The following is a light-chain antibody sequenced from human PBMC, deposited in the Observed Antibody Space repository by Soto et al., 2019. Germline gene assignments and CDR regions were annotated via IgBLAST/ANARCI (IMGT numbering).Light chain of an antibody. CDR1: QSVTSY. J-gene: IGKJ5*01. CDR3: QQLSNWPPIT. CDR2: DAS. Sequence: EIVMTQSPASLYVSPGGRATLWCTSSQSVTSYLAWYQQKPGQAPRLLIYDASSRATGIPARFSGSGSGTDFTLTISSLEPEDFAVYYCQQLSNWPPITFGQGTRLEIK. V-gene: IGKV3-11*01.